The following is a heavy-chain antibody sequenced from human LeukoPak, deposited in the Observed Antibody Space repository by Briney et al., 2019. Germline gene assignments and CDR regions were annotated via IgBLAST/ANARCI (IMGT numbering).Heavy chain of an antibody. CDR2: IKPDGSDK. D-gene: IGHD5-24*01. CDR3: GRGDGWVLDY. Sequence: GGSLKLSCAASGFTFSSYWMSWVRQAPGKGLEWVANIKPDGSDKYSVDSVKGRFTISRDNSKNTLYLQMNSLRAEDTAVYYCGRGDGWVLDYWGQGTLVTVSS. J-gene: IGHJ4*02. V-gene: IGHV3-7*01. CDR1: GFTFSSYW.